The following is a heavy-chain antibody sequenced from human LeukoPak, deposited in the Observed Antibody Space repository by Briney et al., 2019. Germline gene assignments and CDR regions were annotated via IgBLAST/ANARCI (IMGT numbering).Heavy chain of an antibody. CDR2: IYSGGST. Sequence: GGSLRRSGAASGFTVSSNYMSWVRQAPGKGLEWVSVIYSGGSTYYADSVKGRFTISRDNSKNTLYLQMNSLRAEDAAVYYCARALDGYDYWGQGTLVTVSS. V-gene: IGHV3-66*01. CDR3: ARALDGYDY. D-gene: IGHD5-18*01. CDR1: GFTVSSNY. J-gene: IGHJ4*02.